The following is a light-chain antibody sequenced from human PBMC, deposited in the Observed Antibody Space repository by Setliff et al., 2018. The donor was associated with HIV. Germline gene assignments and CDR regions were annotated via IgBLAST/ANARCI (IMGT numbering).Light chain of an antibody. J-gene: IGLJ1*01. CDR3: SSYTGSNSLDV. Sequence: QSALAQPASVSGSPGQSITISCTGTSSDVADYNYVSWYQQHPGKAPKLMIYDVSNRPSGVSDRFSGSKSGNTASLTISGLQAEDEADYFCSSYTGSNSLDVFGTGTKVTVL. CDR2: DVS. CDR1: SSDVADYNY. V-gene: IGLV2-14*01.